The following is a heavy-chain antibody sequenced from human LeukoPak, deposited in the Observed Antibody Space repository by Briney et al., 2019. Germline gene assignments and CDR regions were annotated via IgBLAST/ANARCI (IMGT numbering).Heavy chain of an antibody. V-gene: IGHV4-31*03. CDR1: GGSISSGGYY. J-gene: IGHJ4*02. D-gene: IGHD6-13*01. Sequence: PSQTLSLTCTVSGGSISSGGYYWSWIRQHPGKGLEWIGYIYYSGSTYYNPSLKSRVTISVDTSKNQFSLKLSSATAADTAVYYCARGDSSSWYYFDYWGQGTLVTVSS. CDR2: IYYSGST. CDR3: ARGDSSSWYYFDY.